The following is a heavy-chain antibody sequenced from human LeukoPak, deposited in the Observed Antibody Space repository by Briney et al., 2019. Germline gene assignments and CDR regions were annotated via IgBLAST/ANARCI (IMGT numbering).Heavy chain of an antibody. Sequence: SQTLSLTRTVSGGSISTSSYYWSWIRQPPGKGLEWIGSLYHTGSTYYNPSLKSRVNISVDTSKNQFSLKLNSVTAADTAVYYCARQADFALVEMATIMFDYWGQGTLVTVSS. CDR2: LYHTGST. V-gene: IGHV4-39*01. J-gene: IGHJ4*02. CDR3: ARQADFALVEMATIMFDY. CDR1: GGSISTSSYY. D-gene: IGHD5-24*01.